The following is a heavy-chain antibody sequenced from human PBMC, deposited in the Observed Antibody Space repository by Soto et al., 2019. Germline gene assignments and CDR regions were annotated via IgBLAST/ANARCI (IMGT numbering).Heavy chain of an antibody. CDR2: INHSGST. CDR3: ARHPTLAVAETYAMDV. Sequence: SETLSLTCAVYGGSFSGYYWSWIRQPPGKGLEWIGGINHSGSTNYNPSLKSRVTISVDTSKNQFSLKLTSVTAADTAVYYCARHPTLAVAETYAMDVWGQGTTVTVSS. V-gene: IGHV4-34*01. CDR1: GGSFSGYY. J-gene: IGHJ6*02. D-gene: IGHD6-19*01.